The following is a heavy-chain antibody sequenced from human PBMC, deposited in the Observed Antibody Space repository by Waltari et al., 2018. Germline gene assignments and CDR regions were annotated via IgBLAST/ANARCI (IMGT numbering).Heavy chain of an antibody. CDR1: GGSISSHY. Sequence: QVQLQESGPGLVKPSETLSLTCTVSGGSISSHYWSWIRQPPGKGLEWIGYIYYSGSTNYNPSLKSRVTISVDTSKNQFSLKLSSVTAADTAVYYCARGGGIGYYFDYWGQGTLVTVSS. CDR3: ARGGGIGYYFDY. D-gene: IGHD3-16*01. CDR2: IYYSGST. J-gene: IGHJ4*02. V-gene: IGHV4-59*11.